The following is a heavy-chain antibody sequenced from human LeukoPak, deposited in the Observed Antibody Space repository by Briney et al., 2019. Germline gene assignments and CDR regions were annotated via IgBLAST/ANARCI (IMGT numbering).Heavy chain of an antibody. CDR1: GFTFSSYA. CDR3: ASGRGIAELLDY. Sequence: GGSLRLSCAASGFTFSSYAMHWVRQAPGKGLEWVAVISYDGSNKYYADSVRGRFTISRDNSKNTLYLQMNSLRAEDTAVYYCASGRGIAELLDYWGQGTLVTVSS. D-gene: IGHD6-13*01. J-gene: IGHJ4*02. V-gene: IGHV3-30-3*01. CDR2: ISYDGSNK.